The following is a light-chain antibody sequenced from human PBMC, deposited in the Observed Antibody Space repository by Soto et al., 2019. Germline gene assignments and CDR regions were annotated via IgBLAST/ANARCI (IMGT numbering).Light chain of an antibody. CDR1: QSISDW. J-gene: IGKJ1*01. CDR2: DAS. CDR3: QQYNSYRT. V-gene: IGKV1-5*01. Sequence: DIQLTQSPSTLSAYVGDRVNMTCRASQSISDWLAWYQQKPGKAPELLISDASTLATGVPSRFSGSGSGTEFTLTISSLQPDDFATYYCQQYNSYRTFGQGTKVDIK.